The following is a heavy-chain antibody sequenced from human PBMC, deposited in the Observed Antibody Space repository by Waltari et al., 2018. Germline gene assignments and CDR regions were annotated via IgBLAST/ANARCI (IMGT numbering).Heavy chain of an antibody. D-gene: IGHD1-20*01. CDR3: ASITWGYYFDY. J-gene: IGHJ4*02. Sequence: QVQLQESGPGLVKPSETLSLTCTVSGGSISSYYWSWIRQPPGKGLEWIGYIYYSGSTNYNPSLKSRVTISVDTSKNQFSLKLSSVTAADTAVYYCASITWGYYFDYWDQGTLVTVSS. V-gene: IGHV4-59*01. CDR2: IYYSGST. CDR1: GGSISSYY.